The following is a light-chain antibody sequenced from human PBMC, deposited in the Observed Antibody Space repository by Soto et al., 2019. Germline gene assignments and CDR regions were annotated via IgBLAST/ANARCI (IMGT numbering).Light chain of an antibody. CDR1: QSISSY. J-gene: IGKJ1*01. CDR2: AAY. CDR3: QQSYIAPRM. Sequence: DIQMTQSPSSLSASVGDRVTITCRASQSISSYLNWYQQKPGKAPKLPIYAAYSLQSGVPSRFSGSGSGTDFTLTLCSLRPEDCATYSCQQSYIAPRMFGQETRVEIK. V-gene: IGKV1-39*01.